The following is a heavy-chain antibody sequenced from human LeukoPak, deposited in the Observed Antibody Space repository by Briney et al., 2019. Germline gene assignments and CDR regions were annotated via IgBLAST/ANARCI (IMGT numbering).Heavy chain of an antibody. CDR3: ASHYCTAGSCYFDG. CDR2: IYSGGDS. CDR1: GFSISHNY. V-gene: IGHV3-53*01. D-gene: IGHD2-8*02. J-gene: IGHJ4*02. Sequence: GGSLRLSCVGSGFSISHNYRSWFRQAPGKGLEWVSLIYSGGDSYYADSVKGRFIISKDNSKNTVYLRMNTLRAEDTAVYYCASHYCTAGSCYFDGWGQGTLVSVSS.